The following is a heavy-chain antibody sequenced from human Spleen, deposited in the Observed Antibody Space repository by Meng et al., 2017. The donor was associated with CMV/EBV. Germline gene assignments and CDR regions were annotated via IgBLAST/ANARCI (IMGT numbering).Heavy chain of an antibody. V-gene: IGHV3-13*01. Sequence: GESLKISCAASGFTFISYDMHWVRQATGKGLEWVSAIGTAGDTYYPGSVKGRFTISRENAKNSLYLQMNSLRAEDTAVYYCARDLDPHYYDGGRAFDIWGLGTMVTVSS. CDR1: GFTFISYD. D-gene: IGHD3-22*01. CDR3: ARDLDPHYYDGGRAFDI. CDR2: IGTAGDT. J-gene: IGHJ3*02.